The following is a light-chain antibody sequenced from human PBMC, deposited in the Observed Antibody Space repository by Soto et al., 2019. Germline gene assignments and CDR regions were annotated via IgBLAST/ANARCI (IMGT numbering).Light chain of an antibody. J-gene: IGLJ1*01. CDR2: EVN. CDR1: SSDVGGYNY. Sequence: QYARTQPPSASGSPGQSVTISCTGTSSDVGGYNYVSWYQQYPGKVPKLMVYEVNNRPSGVPDRFSGSKSGNTASLTVSGLQAEDEADYYCTSYAGGNNVFGTGTKVTFL. V-gene: IGLV2-8*01. CDR3: TSYAGGNNV.